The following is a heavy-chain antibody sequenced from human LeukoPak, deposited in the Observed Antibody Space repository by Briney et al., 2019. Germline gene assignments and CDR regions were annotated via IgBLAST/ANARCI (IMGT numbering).Heavy chain of an antibody. J-gene: IGHJ4*02. Sequence: PGGSLRLSCAASGFTFSSYSMNWVRQVPGKGLEWVSSISSSSSYIYYADSVKGRFTISRDNAKNSLYLQMNSLRAEDTAVYYCARDGVGYCSGGSCYSDYWGQGTLVTVSS. D-gene: IGHD2-15*01. CDR1: GFTFSSYS. CDR2: ISSSSSYI. CDR3: ARDGVGYCSGGSCYSDY. V-gene: IGHV3-21*01.